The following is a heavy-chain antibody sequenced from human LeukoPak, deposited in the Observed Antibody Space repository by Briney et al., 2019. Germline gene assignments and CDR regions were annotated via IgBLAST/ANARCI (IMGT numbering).Heavy chain of an antibody. Sequence: SETLSLTCIVSGGSLGSYYWSWIRQPPGEGREWIGYIYNTGTTGYNPSPQSRVTTSIDASTNKSSWNWSSVTAAARARYYFAGLNGCGYYFDYWGQGTLVIVSS. D-gene: IGHD5-12*01. V-gene: IGHV4-59*08. CDR2: IYNTGTT. CDR1: GGSLGSYY. J-gene: IGHJ4*02. CDR3: AGLNGCGYYFDY.